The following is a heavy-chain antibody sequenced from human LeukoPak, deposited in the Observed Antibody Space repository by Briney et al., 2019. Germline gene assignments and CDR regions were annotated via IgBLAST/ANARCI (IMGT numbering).Heavy chain of an antibody. V-gene: IGHV1-58*02. CDR3: ARDYYDSSGYYYPDAFDI. Sequence: GASVKVSCKASGFTFTSSAMQWVRQARGQRLEWIGWIVVGSGNTNYAQKFQERVTITRDMSTSTAYMELSSLRSEDTAVYYCARDYYDSSGYYYPDAFDIWGQGTMVTVSS. CDR1: GFTFTSSA. D-gene: IGHD3-22*01. J-gene: IGHJ3*02. CDR2: IVVGSGNT.